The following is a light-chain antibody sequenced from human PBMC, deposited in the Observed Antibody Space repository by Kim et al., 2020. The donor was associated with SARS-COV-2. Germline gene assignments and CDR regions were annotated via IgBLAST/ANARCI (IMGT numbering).Light chain of an antibody. CDR2: DAS. CDR3: QQYTTWT. J-gene: IGKJ1*01. V-gene: IGKV1-5*01. Sequence: LSASVGDRVTISCRASHSIDKWLAWYRQKPGKAPELLIYDASTLESGVPSRFSGNGYGTEFTLTISSLQHDDFATYYSQQYTTWTFGQGTKVDIK. CDR1: HSIDKW.